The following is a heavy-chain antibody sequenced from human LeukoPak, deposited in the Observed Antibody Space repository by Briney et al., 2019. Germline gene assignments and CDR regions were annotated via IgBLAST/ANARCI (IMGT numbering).Heavy chain of an antibody. V-gene: IGHV3-74*01. J-gene: IGHJ4*02. CDR2: INSDGSST. CDR3: AKGGATVIDY. CDR1: GFTFSNYW. Sequence: SGGSLRLSCAASGFTFSNYWMHWVRQAPGKGLVWVSRINSDGSSTTSADSVKGRFTISRDNAKNTLYLQMNSLRAEHTAVYYCAKGGATVIDYWGQGTLVTVSS. D-gene: IGHD4-17*01.